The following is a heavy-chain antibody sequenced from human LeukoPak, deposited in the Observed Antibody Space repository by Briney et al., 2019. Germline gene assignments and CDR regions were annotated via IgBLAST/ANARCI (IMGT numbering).Heavy chain of an antibody. D-gene: IGHD3-22*01. J-gene: IGHJ4*02. Sequence: ASVKVSCKASGYTFTSYGISWVRRAPGQGLEWMGWISAYNGNTNYAQKLQGRVTMTTDTSTSTAYMELRSLRSDDTAVYYCASNGDYYDSSGYPFDYWGQGTLVTVSS. CDR1: GYTFTSYG. CDR2: ISAYNGNT. CDR3: ASNGDYYDSSGYPFDY. V-gene: IGHV1-18*01.